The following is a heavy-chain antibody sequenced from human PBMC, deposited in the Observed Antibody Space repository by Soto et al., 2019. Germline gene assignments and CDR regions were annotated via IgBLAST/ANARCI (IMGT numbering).Heavy chain of an antibody. V-gene: IGHV1-2*02. CDR1: GYTLSDHF. J-gene: IGHJ4*02. CDR3: ARVLLSGAHYFDF. D-gene: IGHD7-27*01. Sequence: WASVKVSCKASGYTLSDHFIHWHRQAPGQGPEWMGWINPNTGGTNYAQKFQGRVTMTRDMSSGTFFLEVSSLKSDDTALYYCARVLLSGAHYFDFWGQGSLVSVSS. CDR2: INPNTGGT.